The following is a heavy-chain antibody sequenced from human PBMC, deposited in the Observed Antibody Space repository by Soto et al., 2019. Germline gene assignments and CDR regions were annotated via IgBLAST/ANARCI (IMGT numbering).Heavy chain of an antibody. CDR2: IIPIFGTA. Sequence: SVKVSFKASGGTFSSYAISWVRQAPGQGLEWMGGIIPIFGTANYAQKFQGRVTITADESTSTAYVELSSLRSEDTAVYYCASSTSSGPNWLDPWGQGTLVTVSS. CDR1: GGTFSSYA. CDR3: ASSTSSGPNWLDP. D-gene: IGHD2-15*01. J-gene: IGHJ5*02. V-gene: IGHV1-69*13.